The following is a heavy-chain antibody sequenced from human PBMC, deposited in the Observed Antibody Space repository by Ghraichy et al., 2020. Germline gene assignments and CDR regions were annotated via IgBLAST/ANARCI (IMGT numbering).Heavy chain of an antibody. J-gene: IGHJ4*02. Sequence: GGSLRLSCAASGFTISSYAMSWVRQAPGKGLEWVSAISGSGGSTYYADSVKGRFTISRDNSKNTLYLQMNSLRAEDTAVYYCAKEYYYDSSGYKIPGGFDDWVQGTLDTVSS. CDR2: ISGSGGST. CDR1: GFTISSYA. V-gene: IGHV3-23*01. CDR3: AKEYYYDSSGYKIPGGFDD. D-gene: IGHD3-22*01.